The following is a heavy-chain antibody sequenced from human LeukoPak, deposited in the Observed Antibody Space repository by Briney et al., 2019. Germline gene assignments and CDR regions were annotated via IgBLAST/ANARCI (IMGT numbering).Heavy chain of an antibody. CDR1: GFTFSSYP. Sequence: PGGSLRLSCAASGFTFSSYPMHWVRQAPGKGLEYVSAISSNGGSTYYADSVKGRFTISRDNSRNTLYLQMGSLRTEDMALYYCARDPGMTPIKYYFDHWGQGTLVTVSS. D-gene: IGHD5-24*01. V-gene: IGHV3-64*02. CDR3: ARDPGMTPIKYYFDH. J-gene: IGHJ4*02. CDR2: ISSNGGST.